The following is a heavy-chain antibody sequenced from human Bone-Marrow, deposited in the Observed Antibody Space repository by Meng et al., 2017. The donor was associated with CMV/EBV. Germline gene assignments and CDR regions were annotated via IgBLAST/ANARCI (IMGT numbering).Heavy chain of an antibody. V-gene: IGHV3-30*04. D-gene: IGHD2/OR15-2a*01. CDR1: GFTFSSYA. CDR2: ISYDGSNK. CDR3: AREDDYFYYYYGMEV. Sequence: GESLKISCAASGFTFSSYAMHWVRQAPGKGLEWVAVISYDGSNKYYADSVKGRFTISRDNSKNTLYLQMNSLRAEDTAVYYCAREDDYFYYYYGMEVRGQGTMVNVSS. J-gene: IGHJ6*02.